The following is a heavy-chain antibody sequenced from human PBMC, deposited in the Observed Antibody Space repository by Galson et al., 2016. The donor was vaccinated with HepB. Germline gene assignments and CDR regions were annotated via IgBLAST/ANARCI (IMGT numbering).Heavy chain of an antibody. CDR1: GGSLSSGSFY. V-gene: IGHV4-61*01. J-gene: IGHJ4*02. Sequence: ETLSLTCTVSGGSLSSGSFYWSWIRQPPGKGLEWIGYISYSGSTNYNPSLKSRVTISAETSKNQFSLKLNSLTAANTAVYFCVVYCSGNSCYLGGSNWGRGTLVTVSS. CDR3: VVYCSGNSCYLGGSN. D-gene: IGHD2-2*01. CDR2: ISYSGST.